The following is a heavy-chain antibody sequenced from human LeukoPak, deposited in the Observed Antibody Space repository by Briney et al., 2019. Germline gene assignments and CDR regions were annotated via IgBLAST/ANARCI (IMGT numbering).Heavy chain of an antibody. V-gene: IGHV4-61*05. Sequence: SETLSLTCTVSGGSISSSSYYWGWIRQPPGKGLEWIGYIYYSGSTNYNPSLKSRVTISVDTSKNQSSLKLSSVTAADTAVYYCARMYSSGWSNYFDYWGQGTLVTVSS. CDR1: GGSISSSSYY. D-gene: IGHD6-19*01. CDR2: IYYSGST. J-gene: IGHJ4*02. CDR3: ARMYSSGWSNYFDY.